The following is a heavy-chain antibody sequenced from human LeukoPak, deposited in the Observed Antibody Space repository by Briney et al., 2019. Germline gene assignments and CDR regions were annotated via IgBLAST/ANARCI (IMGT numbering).Heavy chain of an antibody. D-gene: IGHD3-10*01. CDR3: AKDSGITTRVHYFDY. CDR2: INQDGSVK. V-gene: IGHV3-7*03. J-gene: IGHJ4*02. CDR1: GFTFSTYW. Sequence: GGSLRLSCAASGFTFSTYWMNWVRQAPGRGLEWVANINQDGSVKYYVDSVKGRFTISRDNSKNTLYLQMNSLRAEDTAVYYCAKDSGITTRVHYFDYWGQGTLVTVSS.